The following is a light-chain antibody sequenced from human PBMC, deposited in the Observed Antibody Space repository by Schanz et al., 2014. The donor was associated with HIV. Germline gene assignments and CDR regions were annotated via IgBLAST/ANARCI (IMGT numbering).Light chain of an antibody. CDR3: QSYDSSQSVVV. CDR2: DVT. J-gene: IGLJ2*01. Sequence: QSALTQPASVSGSPGQSITISCTGSSGDVGPYDYVSWYQHHPGKAPKLMIYDVTNRPSGVSNRFSGSKSGTSASLAITGLQAEDEADYYCQSYDSSQSVVVFGGGTQLTVL. V-gene: IGLV2-14*03. CDR1: SGDVGPYDY.